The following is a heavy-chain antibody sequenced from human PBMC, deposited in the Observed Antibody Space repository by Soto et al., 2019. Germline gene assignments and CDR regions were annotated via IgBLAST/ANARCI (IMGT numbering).Heavy chain of an antibody. J-gene: IGHJ4*02. CDR3: AKEYGSTWIDH. CDR2: MSYDGTKQ. V-gene: IGHV3-30*18. D-gene: IGHD6-13*01. Sequence: HPWGSLRLSCAASGFTFSTYGMHWVRQAPGKGLEWVAAMSYDGTKQYYVDSVKGRFTISRDNSRNTLFLQLNSLRDEDTAVYYCAKEYGSTWIDHWGQGTPVTVSS. CDR1: GFTFSTYG.